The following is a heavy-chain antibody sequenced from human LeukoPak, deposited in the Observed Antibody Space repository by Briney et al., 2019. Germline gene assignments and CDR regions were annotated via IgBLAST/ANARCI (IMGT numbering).Heavy chain of an antibody. Sequence: ASVKVSCKASGYTFTGYYMHWVRQAPGQGLEWMGWINPNSGGTNYAQKFQGRVTMTRDTSISTAYMELSRLRSDDTAVYYCAWDSSGSNNDAFDIWGQGTMVTVSS. V-gene: IGHV1-2*02. CDR2: INPNSGGT. D-gene: IGHD3-22*01. CDR3: AWDSSGSNNDAFDI. J-gene: IGHJ3*02. CDR1: GYTFTGYY.